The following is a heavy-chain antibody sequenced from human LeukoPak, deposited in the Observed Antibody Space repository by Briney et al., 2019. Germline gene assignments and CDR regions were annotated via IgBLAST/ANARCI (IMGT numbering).Heavy chain of an antibody. Sequence: GRSLRLSCAASGFTFSSYAMHWVRQAPGKGLEWVAVISYDGSNKYYADSVKGRFTISRDNSKNTLYLQMNSLRAEDTAVYYCAKGYYYDSSAGPRYFDLWGRGTLVTVSS. D-gene: IGHD3-22*01. CDR2: ISYDGSNK. CDR1: GFTFSSYA. CDR3: AKGYYYDSSAGPRYFDL. J-gene: IGHJ2*01. V-gene: IGHV3-30-3*01.